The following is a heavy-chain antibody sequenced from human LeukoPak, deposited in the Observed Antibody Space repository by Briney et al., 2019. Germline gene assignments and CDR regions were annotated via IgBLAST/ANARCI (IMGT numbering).Heavy chain of an antibody. D-gene: IGHD4-17*01. CDR3: ARFGDYRYFDY. CDR1: GFTFNLFS. J-gene: IGHJ4*02. V-gene: IGHV3-48*01. Sequence: TGGSLRLSCEASGFTFNLFSMNWVRQAPGRGLEWVSYISGSSTTIYYADSVKGRFTISRDNAKNSLYLQMNSLRAEDTAVYYCARFGDYRYFDYWGQGTLVTVSS. CDR2: ISGSSTTI.